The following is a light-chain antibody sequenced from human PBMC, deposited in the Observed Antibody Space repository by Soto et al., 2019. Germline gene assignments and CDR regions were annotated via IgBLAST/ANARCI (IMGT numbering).Light chain of an antibody. CDR3: NSYAGSNNLV. CDR1: SSDVGGYNY. CDR2: EVS. J-gene: IGLJ2*01. V-gene: IGLV2-8*01. Sequence: QSALTQPPSASGSPGQSVTISCTGTSSDVGGYNYVSWYQQHPGKAPKLMIYEVSKRPSGVPDRFSGSKSGNTASLTVSGLQAEDEADYHCNSYAGSNNLVFGGGTKLTVL.